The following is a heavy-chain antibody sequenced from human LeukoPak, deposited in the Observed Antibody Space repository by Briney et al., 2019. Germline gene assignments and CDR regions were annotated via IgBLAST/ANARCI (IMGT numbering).Heavy chain of an antibody. CDR3: AKDNGWSRNPFEY. D-gene: IGHD6-19*01. Sequence: PGGSLRLSWAASGXTFSTYAMSWVRQAPGKGLDSVSIISGRGETIYYADSVKGRFTISRDNSKNTVYLQMNSLRVEDTALYYCAKDNGWSRNPFEYWGQGTLVTVSS. V-gene: IGHV3-23*01. J-gene: IGHJ4*02. CDR1: GXTFSTYA. CDR2: ISGRGETI.